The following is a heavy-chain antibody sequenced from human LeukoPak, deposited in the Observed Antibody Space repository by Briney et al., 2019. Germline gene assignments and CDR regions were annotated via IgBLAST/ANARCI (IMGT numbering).Heavy chain of an antibody. V-gene: IGHV4-34*01. D-gene: IGHD5-12*01. CDR3: ARVRWLHPLDY. J-gene: IGHJ4*02. CDR1: GGSFSGYY. CDR2: IHHSGST. Sequence: SETLSLTCAVYGGSFSGYYWSWIRQPPGKGLEWIGEIHHSGSTNYNPSLKSRVTISVDTSKNQFSLKLSSVTAADTAVYYCARVRWLHPLDYWGQGTLVTVSS.